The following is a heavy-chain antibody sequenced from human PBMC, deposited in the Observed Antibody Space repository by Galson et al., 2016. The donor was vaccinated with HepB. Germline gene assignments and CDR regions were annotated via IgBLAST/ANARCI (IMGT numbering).Heavy chain of an antibody. CDR3: AKAAYSTGWYLRKRKQWDGMDV. D-gene: IGHD6-19*01. CDR1: GFTFSDYG. J-gene: IGHJ6*02. Sequence: SLRLSCAASGFTFSDYGMMWVRQAPGKVLEWVSTISGGGGNTFYADSVKDRFTISRDNFKNTLFLGINGLRDDDTAVYYCAKAAYSTGWYLRKRKQWDGMDVWGQGTTVTVSS. CDR2: ISGGGGNT. V-gene: IGHV3-23*01.